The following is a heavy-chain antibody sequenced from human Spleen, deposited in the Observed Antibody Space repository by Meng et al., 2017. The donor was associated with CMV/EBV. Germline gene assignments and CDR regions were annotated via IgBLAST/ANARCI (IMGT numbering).Heavy chain of an antibody. Sequence: NSGNNFWSWIRQPPGKGLEWIGYIYYSGIYNRVSTYYNPSLESRITMSVDTSKNQFSLKLRSVTAADTAVYYCAREDDSSGYYFDYWGQGTLVTVSS. V-gene: IGHV4-30-4*01. CDR1: NSGNNF. CDR3: AREDDSSGYYFDY. CDR2: IYYSGIYNRVST. D-gene: IGHD3-22*01. J-gene: IGHJ4*02.